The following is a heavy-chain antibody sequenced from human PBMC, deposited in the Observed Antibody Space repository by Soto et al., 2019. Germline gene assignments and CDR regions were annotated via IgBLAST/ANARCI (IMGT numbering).Heavy chain of an antibody. J-gene: IGHJ4*02. V-gene: IGHV4-31*03. Sequence: SETLCLTCTVSGGSITSCVYYWSWIRQHPGKGLEWIGYIYYSGSTYYNPSLKSRVSISVDPSKNQFSLKLSSVTAADTAIYYCARVAYSSGHFXYWGLGTLVXVSS. D-gene: IGHD6-19*01. CDR3: ARVAYSSGHFXY. CDR2: IYYSGST. CDR1: GGSITSCVYY.